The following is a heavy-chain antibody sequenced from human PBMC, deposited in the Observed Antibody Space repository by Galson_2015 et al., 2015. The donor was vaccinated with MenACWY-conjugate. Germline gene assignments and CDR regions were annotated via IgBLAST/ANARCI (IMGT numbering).Heavy chain of an antibody. Sequence: SLRLSCAASGFTFSNYGIHWVRQPPGKGLEWLAVISYDGSSQYYADSVKGRFTISRDNSKNTLSLQMNSLRVEDTAVYYCAKDSGIMIDLDYWGQGTLVTVSS. CDR1: GFTFSNYG. D-gene: IGHD3-16*01. CDR2: ISYDGSSQ. CDR3: AKDSGIMIDLDY. J-gene: IGHJ4*02. V-gene: IGHV3-30*18.